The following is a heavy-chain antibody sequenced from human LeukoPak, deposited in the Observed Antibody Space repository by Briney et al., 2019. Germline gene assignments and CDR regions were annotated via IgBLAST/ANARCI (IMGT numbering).Heavy chain of an antibody. CDR2: ISYDGSNK. V-gene: IGHV3-30-3*01. D-gene: IGHD6-13*01. CDR1: GFTFSSYA. J-gene: IGHJ4*02. CDR3: ARDRFGSSWFEFNY. Sequence: AGSLRLSCAASGFTFSSYAMHWVRQAPGKGLEWVAVISYDGSNKYYADSVKGRFTISRDNSKNTLYLQMNSLRAEDTAVYYCARDRFGSSWFEFNYWGQGTLVTVSS.